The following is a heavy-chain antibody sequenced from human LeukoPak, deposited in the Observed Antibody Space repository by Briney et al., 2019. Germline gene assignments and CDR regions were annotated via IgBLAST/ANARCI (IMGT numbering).Heavy chain of an antibody. Sequence: SETLSLTCAVYGGSFSGYYWSWIRQPPGKGLEWIGEINHSGSTNYNPSLKSRVTISVDTSKNQFSLKLSSVTAADTAVYYCARLVLLVRTDYYYGMDVWGQGTTVTVSS. D-gene: IGHD3-10*01. CDR2: INHSGST. CDR3: ARLVLLVRTDYYYGMDV. V-gene: IGHV4-34*01. CDR1: GGSFSGYY. J-gene: IGHJ6*02.